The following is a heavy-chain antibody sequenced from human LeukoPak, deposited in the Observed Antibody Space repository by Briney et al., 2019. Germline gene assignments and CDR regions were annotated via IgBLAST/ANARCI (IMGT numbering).Heavy chain of an antibody. J-gene: IGHJ4*02. Sequence: PGGSLRLSCAASGFTFSNAWMTWVRQAPGKGLEWVGRIKSKTDGGTTDYAAPVKGRFTISRDDSKNTLYLQMNSLKTEDTAVYYCTIGIHYYGSGSYYLDYWGQGTLVTVSS. D-gene: IGHD3-10*01. CDR3: TIGIHYYGSGSYYLDY. V-gene: IGHV3-15*01. CDR2: IKSKTDGGTT. CDR1: GFTFSNAW.